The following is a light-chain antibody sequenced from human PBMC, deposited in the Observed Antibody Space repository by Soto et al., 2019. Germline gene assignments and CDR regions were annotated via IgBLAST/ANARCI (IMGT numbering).Light chain of an antibody. Sequence: EIVMTQSPGTLSLSPGERATLPCRASQAISNNYLAWYQQKPGQAPRLLIYGASSRATGIPDRFSGSGSGTDFTLTISRLEPEDFAVYYCQQYGRSPRTFGQGTKVEVK. V-gene: IGKV3-20*01. CDR3: QQYGRSPRT. J-gene: IGKJ1*01. CDR1: QAISNNY. CDR2: GAS.